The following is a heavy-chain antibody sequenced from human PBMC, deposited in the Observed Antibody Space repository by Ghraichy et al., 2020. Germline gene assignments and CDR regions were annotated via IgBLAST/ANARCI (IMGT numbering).Heavy chain of an antibody. Sequence: GALRLSCAASGFTFSSYAMSWVRQAPGKGLEWVSGISGTGDTTYSADSVKGRFTISRDNSKNKLYLQMDSLRADDTAVYYCTKGTTMTTKVCDNWGQGALVTVSS. J-gene: IGHJ4*02. D-gene: IGHD4-17*01. CDR2: ISGTGDTT. CDR1: GFTFSSYA. V-gene: IGHV3-23*01. CDR3: TKGTTMTTKVCDN.